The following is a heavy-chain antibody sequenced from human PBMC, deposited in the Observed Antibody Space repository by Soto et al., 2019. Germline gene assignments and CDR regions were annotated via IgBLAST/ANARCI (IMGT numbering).Heavy chain of an antibody. CDR3: ARISGGPIC. D-gene: IGHD1-1*01. J-gene: IGHJ4*02. Sequence: PSETLSLTCSVSGASISGYYWHWFRQPAGKRLEWIGRIHSAGATNYNVPLTSRVTMSIDTSKNQLSLKLSSVTAADTAVYYCARISGGPICWGQGTLVTVSS. V-gene: IGHV4-4*07. CDR2: IHSAGAT. CDR1: GASISGYY.